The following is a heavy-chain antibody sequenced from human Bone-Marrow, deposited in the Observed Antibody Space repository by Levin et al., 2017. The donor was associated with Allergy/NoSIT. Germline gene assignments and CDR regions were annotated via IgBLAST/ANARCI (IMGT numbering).Heavy chain of an antibody. D-gene: IGHD1-14*01. CDR1: GYAFTDYA. CDR3: ARDRSTGRYNWFDP. CDR2: INTGNGNT. J-gene: IGHJ5*02. V-gene: IGHV1-3*04. Sequence: GASVKVSCKASGYAFTDYAMHWVRQAPGQRLEWMGWINTGNGNTRLSKNFQGRVAITRDTSASTTYMELSNLTFEDTAVYYFARDRSTGRYNWFDPWGQGSLVTVSS.